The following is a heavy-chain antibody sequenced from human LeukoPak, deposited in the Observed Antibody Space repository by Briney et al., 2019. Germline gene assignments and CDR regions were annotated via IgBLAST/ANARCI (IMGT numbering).Heavy chain of an antibody. Sequence: GGSLRLSCAASGFTFSSYEMNWVRQAPEKGLECVSAISGSGYSTYYADSVKGRFTISRDNSKNTLYLQMNSLRAEDTAVYYCAKGIGPRDYRGQGTLVTVSS. CDR1: GFTFSSYE. CDR2: ISGSGYST. J-gene: IGHJ4*02. CDR3: AKGIGPRDY. D-gene: IGHD2/OR15-2a*01. V-gene: IGHV3-23*01.